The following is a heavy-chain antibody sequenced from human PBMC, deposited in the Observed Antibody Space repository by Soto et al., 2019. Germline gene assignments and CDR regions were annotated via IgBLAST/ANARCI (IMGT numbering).Heavy chain of an antibody. D-gene: IGHD3-10*01. V-gene: IGHV4-61*01. CDR3: ARDHDGSSFSNDAFDI. Sequence: QVQLQESGPGLVKPSETLSLTCTVSGGSVSSGSYYWSWIRQPPGKGLEWIGYIYYSGSTNYNPSLKSRVTISVDTSKNQFSLKLSSVTAADTAVYYCARDHDGSSFSNDAFDIWGQGTMVTVSS. J-gene: IGHJ3*02. CDR2: IYYSGST. CDR1: GGSVSSGSYY.